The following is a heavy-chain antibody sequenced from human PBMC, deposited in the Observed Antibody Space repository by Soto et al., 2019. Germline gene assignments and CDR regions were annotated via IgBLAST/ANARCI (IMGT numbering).Heavy chain of an antibody. V-gene: IGHV4-59*08. CDR2: IHSSGNT. CDR1: GASISSYS. Sequence: QVQLQESGPGLVKPSETLSLTCSVSGASISSYSWSWIRQPPGKGLEWIGYIHSSGNTNYSPSLNRRVSVSVDTSKNHLSLKLSSVTAADTAVYYCARQGEYCSTTSCYGNDYWGQGTLVIVSS. D-gene: IGHD2-2*01. CDR3: ARQGEYCSTTSCYGNDY. J-gene: IGHJ4*02.